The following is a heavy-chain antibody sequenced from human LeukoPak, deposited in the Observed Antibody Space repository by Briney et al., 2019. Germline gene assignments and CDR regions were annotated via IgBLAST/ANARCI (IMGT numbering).Heavy chain of an antibody. Sequence: GGSLRLSCAASGFTFSSHWMHWVRQAPGKGLVWVSRIISDGSRTNDADYGKGRFTNSRDNAKNTLYLQMISLIAEDTAVYYCARGPWTSYYMDVWSKGTTVTVSS. CDR2: IISDGSRT. J-gene: IGHJ6*03. CDR3: ARGPWTSYYMDV. V-gene: IGHV3-74*01. CDR1: GFTFSSHW. D-gene: IGHD3/OR15-3a*01.